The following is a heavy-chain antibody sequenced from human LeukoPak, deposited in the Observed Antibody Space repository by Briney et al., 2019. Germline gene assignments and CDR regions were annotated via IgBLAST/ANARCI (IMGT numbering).Heavy chain of an antibody. D-gene: IGHD1-7*01. CDR3: AKDGTGTYVGAYFDY. J-gene: IGHJ4*02. CDR1: GFTFSSYG. V-gene: IGHV3-33*06. Sequence: GGPLRLSCAASGFTFSSYGMHWVRQAPGKGLEWVAVIWYDGSNKYYADSVKGRFTISRDNSKNTLYLQMNSLRAEDTAVYYCAKDGTGTYVGAYFDYWGQGTLVTVSS. CDR2: IWYDGSNK.